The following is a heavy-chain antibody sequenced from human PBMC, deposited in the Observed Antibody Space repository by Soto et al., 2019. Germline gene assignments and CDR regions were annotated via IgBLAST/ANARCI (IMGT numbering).Heavy chain of an antibody. J-gene: IGHJ3*02. CDR1: GGSFSDYS. CDR3: ANTYYDILTGYHDAFDI. CDR2: INHSGST. D-gene: IGHD3-9*01. V-gene: IGHV4-34*01. Sequence: PSETLSLTCAVYGGSFSDYSWTWIRQPPGKGLEWIGEINHSGSTYYNPSLKSRVTISVDTSKNQFSLKLSSVTAADTAVYYCANTYYDILTGYHDAFDIWGQGTMVT.